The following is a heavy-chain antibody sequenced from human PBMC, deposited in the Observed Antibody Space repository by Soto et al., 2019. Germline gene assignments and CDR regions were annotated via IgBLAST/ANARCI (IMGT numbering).Heavy chain of an antibody. V-gene: IGHV4-31*03. CDR1: GGSISSGDYY. D-gene: IGHD3-3*01. J-gene: IGHJ5*02. CDR2: IYYSGST. CDR3: ARWWSGSRQGFDP. Sequence: QVQLQKSGPGLVKPSQTLSLTCTVSGGSISSGDYYWSWIRQHPGKGLEWIGYIYYSGSTYYNPSLKSRVTISVDTSKNQFSLQLSSVTAADTAVYYCARWWSGSRQGFDPWGQGPLVTVSS.